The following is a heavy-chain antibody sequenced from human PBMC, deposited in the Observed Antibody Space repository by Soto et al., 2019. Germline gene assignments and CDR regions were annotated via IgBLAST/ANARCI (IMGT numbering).Heavy chain of an antibody. V-gene: IGHV1-46*02. D-gene: IGHD1-26*01. CDR2: INPRGGST. Sequence: QVQLVQSGAEVQKPGASVKVSCKASGYTLNTYYMHWVRQAPGQGPEWMGIINPRGGSTTYAQNFQDRVTMTRDTSSSTVYMELSSLRSEDTAVYYCARDLAKGGGSAGFDYWGQGTLVTVSS. CDR3: ARDLAKGGGSAGFDY. CDR1: GYTLNTYY. J-gene: IGHJ4*02.